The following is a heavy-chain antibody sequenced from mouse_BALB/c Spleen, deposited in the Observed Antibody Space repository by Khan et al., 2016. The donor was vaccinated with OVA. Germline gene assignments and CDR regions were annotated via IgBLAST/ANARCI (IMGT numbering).Heavy chain of an antibody. D-gene: IGHD1-1*01. CDR1: GFTFSNYG. CDR2: VSTGGGYT. CDR3: ARLAYYYDSEGFAY. J-gene: IGHJ3*01. V-gene: IGHV5-6*01. Sequence: EVKLVESGGDLVKPGGSLKLSCAASGFTFSNYGMSWVRQTPDKRLEWVATVSTGGGYTYYPDSVKGRFTISRDNAKKTLYLQMSSLKSEDTAMVYCARLAYYYDSEGFAYWGQGTLVTVSA.